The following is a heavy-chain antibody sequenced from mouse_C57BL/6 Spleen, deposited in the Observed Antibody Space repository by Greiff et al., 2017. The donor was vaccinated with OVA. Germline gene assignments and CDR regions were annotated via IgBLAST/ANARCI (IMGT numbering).Heavy chain of an antibody. J-gene: IGHJ3*01. Sequence: EVQLQQSGAELVRPGASVKLSCTASGFNIKDYYMHWVKQRPEQGLEWIGRIDPEDGDTEYAPKFQGKATMTADTSSNTAYLQLSSLTSEDTAVYYCTTVYYDCDEGFAYWGQGTLVTVSA. CDR3: TTVYYDCDEGFAY. CDR2: IDPEDGDT. V-gene: IGHV14-1*01. D-gene: IGHD2-4*01. CDR1: GFNIKDYY.